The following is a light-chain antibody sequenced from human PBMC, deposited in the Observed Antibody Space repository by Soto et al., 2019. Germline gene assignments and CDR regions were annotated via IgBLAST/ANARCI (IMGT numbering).Light chain of an antibody. Sequence: ALTQPASVSGSPGQSITISCTGTSSDVGAFTSVSWYQQHPGKAPKLIIYDIIHRPSGVSDRFSGSKSVNTASLTISGLQPEDEATYHCSSYSRSTTLVVFGGGTKLTVL. CDR1: SSDVGAFTS. V-gene: IGLV2-14*03. J-gene: IGLJ2*01. CDR3: SSYSRSTTLVV. CDR2: DII.